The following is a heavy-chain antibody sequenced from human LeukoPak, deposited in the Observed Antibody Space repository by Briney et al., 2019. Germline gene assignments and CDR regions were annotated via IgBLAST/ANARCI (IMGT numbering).Heavy chain of an antibody. Sequence: SETLSLTCAVYGGSFSGYYWSWIRQPPGKGLEWMGEINHSGSTNYNPSLKSRVTISVDTSKNQFSLKLSSVTAADTAVYYCANRAYDILTGGFDYWGQGTLVTVSS. CDR1: GGSFSGYY. D-gene: IGHD3-9*01. CDR3: ANRAYDILTGGFDY. J-gene: IGHJ4*02. V-gene: IGHV4-34*01. CDR2: INHSGST.